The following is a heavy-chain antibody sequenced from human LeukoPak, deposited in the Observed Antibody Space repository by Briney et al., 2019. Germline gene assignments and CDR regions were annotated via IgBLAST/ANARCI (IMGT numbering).Heavy chain of an antibody. CDR3: TKAGLRGDDSHAKLSDY. D-gene: IGHD2-21*01. Sequence: GSSLRPSCAASGFTFSSYAMSWVRQAPGKGLEWVPTISDSGYYTYYADSVKGRFTISRDNSKNTLHLQMNSLRGEDTAVYYCTKAGLRGDDSHAKLSDYWGQGTLVTVSS. J-gene: IGHJ4*02. CDR2: ISDSGYYT. CDR1: GFTFSSYA. V-gene: IGHV3-23*01.